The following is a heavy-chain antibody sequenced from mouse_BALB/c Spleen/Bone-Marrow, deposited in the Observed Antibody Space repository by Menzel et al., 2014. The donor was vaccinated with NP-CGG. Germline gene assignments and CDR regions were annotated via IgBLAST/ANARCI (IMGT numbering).Heavy chain of an antibody. V-gene: IGHV6-6*02. CDR2: IKLKSNNYAT. CDR1: GFTFSNYW. J-gene: IGHJ2*01. CDR3: TRGPQFVITAVPTGIFDY. D-gene: IGHD1-1*01. Sequence: EVQVVESGGGLVQPGGSMKLSCVASGFTFSNYWMNWVRQSPEKGLEWVAEIKLKSNNYATHYAESVKGRFTISRDDSKSSVYLQMNNLRGEDTGIYYCTRGPQFVITAVPTGIFDYRAQGPTLTVSS.